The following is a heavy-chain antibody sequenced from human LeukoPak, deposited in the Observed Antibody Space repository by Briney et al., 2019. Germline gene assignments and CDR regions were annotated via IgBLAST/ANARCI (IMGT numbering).Heavy chain of an antibody. CDR2: INYSGST. Sequence: PSETLSLTCTVSGGSISSSSYYWGWIRQPPGKGLEWIGSINYSGSTYYNPSLKSRVTISVDRSKNQFSLKLSSVTAADTAVYYCASLTMIVVPWGQGTLVTVSS. J-gene: IGHJ4*02. CDR1: GGSISSSSYY. V-gene: IGHV4-39*07. CDR3: ASLTMIVVP. D-gene: IGHD3-22*01.